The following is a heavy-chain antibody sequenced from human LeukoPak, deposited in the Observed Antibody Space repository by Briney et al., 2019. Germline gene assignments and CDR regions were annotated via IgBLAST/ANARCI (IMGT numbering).Heavy chain of an antibody. D-gene: IGHD3-22*01. CDR1: GFTVSGKY. Sequence: GRSLTLSCAASGFTVSGKYMSWVRQAQGKGLEWVSGMYSRGSKYYADSVKGRLTISRDNSKNRLYLQMNSLRAEDTAVYYCARDYYDSSGYLGDYWGQGTLVTVSS. J-gene: IGHJ4*02. CDR2: MYSRGSK. V-gene: IGHV3-53*01. CDR3: ARDYYDSSGYLGDY.